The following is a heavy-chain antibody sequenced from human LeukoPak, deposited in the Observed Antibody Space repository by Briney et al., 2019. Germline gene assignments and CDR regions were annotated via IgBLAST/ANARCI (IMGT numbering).Heavy chain of an antibody. Sequence: PSETLSLTCTVSGGSIRSYYWSWIRKPPGKGLEGIGYLYYSVCTNYHPSLKSRVSISVDTSKNQFSLKLSSVTAADTAVYYCARTGSTVTMLYPFDHGGQGTLVTVSS. CDR1: GGSIRSYY. J-gene: IGHJ4*02. D-gene: IGHD4-17*01. CDR3: ARTGSTVTMLYPFDH. CDR2: LYYSVCT. V-gene: IGHV4-59*01.